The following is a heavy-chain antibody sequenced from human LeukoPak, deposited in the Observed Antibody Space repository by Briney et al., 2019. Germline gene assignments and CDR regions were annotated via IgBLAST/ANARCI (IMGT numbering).Heavy chain of an antibody. CDR3: ARITVAGTF. CDR1: GGSISSYY. D-gene: IGHD6-19*01. CDR2: IYSSGGT. V-gene: IGHV4-4*07. Sequence: SETLSLTCTVSGGSISSYYWSWLRQPAGKGLEWIGRIYSSGGTNYNPSLRSRITMSVDTSKNQFSLQLTSVTAADTAIYYCARITVAGTFWGQGTLVTVSS. J-gene: IGHJ4*02.